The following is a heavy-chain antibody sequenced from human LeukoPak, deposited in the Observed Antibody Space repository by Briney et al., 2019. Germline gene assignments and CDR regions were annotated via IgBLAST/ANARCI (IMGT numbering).Heavy chain of an antibody. CDR1: GFILSDYE. J-gene: IGHJ2*01. Sequence: PGGSLRLSCAASGFILSDYEMNWVRQAPVKGLEWISYISSSGSSIFYPDSVKGRFTISRDNAKNSLYLQMNSLRAEDTAVYYCARRFDLWGRGTLVTVSS. CDR2: ISSSGSSI. CDR3: ARRFDL. V-gene: IGHV3-48*03.